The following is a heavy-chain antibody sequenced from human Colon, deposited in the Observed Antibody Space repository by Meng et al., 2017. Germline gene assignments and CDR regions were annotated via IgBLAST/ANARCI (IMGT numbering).Heavy chain of an antibody. CDR3: ARDHGYSYGLPLDY. CDR2: TYYRSKWYN. J-gene: IGHJ4*02. CDR1: GDSVSSNTAA. D-gene: IGHD5-18*01. V-gene: IGHV6-1*01. Sequence: QVQLQQSGPGLVKPSQTLSLTCFISGDSVSSNTAAWNWIRQSPSRGLEWLGRTYYRSKWYNEYAVSVKSRMTFNADTSKNQVSLQVNSVTPEDTAVYYCARDHGYSYGLPLDYWGQGSLVTVSS.